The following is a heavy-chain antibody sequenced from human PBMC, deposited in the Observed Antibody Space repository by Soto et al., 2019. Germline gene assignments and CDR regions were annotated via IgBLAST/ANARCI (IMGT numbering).Heavy chain of an antibody. D-gene: IGHD3-10*01. J-gene: IGHJ4*02. CDR3: AKDSGRGSADYYFDY. CDR1: GFTFSAYG. CDR2: ISNDGNNK. Sequence: GGSLRLSCAASGFTFSAYGMHWVRQAPGKGLERVAVISNDGNNKYHAGSVKGRFTISRDNSKNTLYLQMNSLRAEDTAVYYCAKDSGRGSADYYFDYWGQGTLVTVSS. V-gene: IGHV3-30*18.